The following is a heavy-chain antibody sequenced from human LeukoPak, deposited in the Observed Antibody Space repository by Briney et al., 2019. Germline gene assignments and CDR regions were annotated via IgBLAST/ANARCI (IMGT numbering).Heavy chain of an antibody. D-gene: IGHD5-18*01. CDR2: IYPEDSDT. CDR1: GYSFSNFW. CDR3: ASFDSGYRFDY. V-gene: IGHV5-51*01. J-gene: IGHJ4*02. Sequence: GESLKISCKGSGYSFSNFWIGWVRQMSGKGLEWMGIIYPEDSDTRVSPSFQGQVTISADKFISTAYLQWSSLKASDTAMYYCASFDSGYRFDYWGQGTLVTVSS.